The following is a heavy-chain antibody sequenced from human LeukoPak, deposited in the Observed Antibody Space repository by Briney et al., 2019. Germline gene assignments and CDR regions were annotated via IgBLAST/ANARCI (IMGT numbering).Heavy chain of an antibody. J-gene: IGHJ4*02. CDR1: GFTFSSYA. CDR3: ARGPWIQLWSPIDY. D-gene: IGHD5-18*01. V-gene: IGHV3-64*01. CDR2: ISSNGGST. Sequence: GGSLRLSCAASGFTFSSYAMHWVREAPGKGLVYVSGISSNGGSTYYANSVKGRFTISRDNSKNTLYLQMGSLRPEDMAVYYCARGPWIQLWSPIDYWGQGTLVTVSS.